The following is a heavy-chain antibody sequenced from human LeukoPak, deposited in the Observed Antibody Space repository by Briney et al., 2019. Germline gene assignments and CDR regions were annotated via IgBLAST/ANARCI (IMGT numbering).Heavy chain of an antibody. J-gene: IGHJ4*02. CDR1: GFSFSPYA. CDR3: AKDLAEMATIIDY. Sequence: GGSLRLSCAASGFSFSPYAMSWVRQAPEKGLEWVSAIGHGGGSAYYADSVKGRFTISRDNSENTLYLQMDSLRAEDTAVYYCAKDLAEMATIIDYWGQGTLVTVSS. CDR2: IGHGGGSA. D-gene: IGHD5-24*01. V-gene: IGHV3-23*01.